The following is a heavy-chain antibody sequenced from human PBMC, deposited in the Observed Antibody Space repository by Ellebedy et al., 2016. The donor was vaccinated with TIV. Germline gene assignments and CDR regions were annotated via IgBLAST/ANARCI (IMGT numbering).Heavy chain of an antibody. J-gene: IGHJ4*02. D-gene: IGHD2-2*01. CDR1: GGSISSGSYY. Sequence: MPGGSLRLSCTVSGGSISSGSYYRGWIRQPPGKGLEWIGTIYYIGSTYYNPSLKSRVTISVDTSKNHFSLKLSSVTAADTAVYYCARDYQTCSSTSCYDQFDYWGQGTLVTVSS. CDR3: ARDYQTCSSTSCYDQFDY. CDR2: IYYIGST. V-gene: IGHV4-39*02.